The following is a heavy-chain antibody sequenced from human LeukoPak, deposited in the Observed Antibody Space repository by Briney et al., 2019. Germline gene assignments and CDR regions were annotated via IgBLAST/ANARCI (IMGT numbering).Heavy chain of an antibody. J-gene: IGHJ5*02. CDR1: GFTFDDYA. CDR2: ISWNSGSI. D-gene: IGHD2-2*01. V-gene: IGHV3-9*01. CDR3: AKGDCGSSTSCYGLDP. Sequence: GRSLRLSCAASGFTFDDYAMHWVRQAPGKGLEWVSGISWNSGSIGYADSVKGRFTISRDNAKNSLYLQMSSLRAEDTALYYCAKGDCGSSTSCYGLDPWGQGTLVTVSS.